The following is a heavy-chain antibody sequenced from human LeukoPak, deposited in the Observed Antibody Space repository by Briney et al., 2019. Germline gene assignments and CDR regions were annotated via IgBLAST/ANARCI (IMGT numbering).Heavy chain of an antibody. D-gene: IGHD4-17*01. CDR3: ATDYGDYGAPKPLDY. Sequence: ASVKVSCKASGGTFSSYAIGWVRQAPGQGLEWMGRIIPILGIAIYAQKFQGRVTMTEDTSTDTAYMELSSLRSEDTAVYYCATDYGDYGAPKPLDYWGQGTLVTVSS. CDR1: GGTFSSYA. V-gene: IGHV1-69*04. CDR2: IIPILGIA. J-gene: IGHJ4*02.